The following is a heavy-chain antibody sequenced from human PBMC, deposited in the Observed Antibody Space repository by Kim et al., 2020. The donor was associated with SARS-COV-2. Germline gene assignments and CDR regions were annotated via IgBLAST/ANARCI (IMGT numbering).Heavy chain of an antibody. CDR3: ARDGEYCSSTSCSYDAFDI. J-gene: IGHJ3*02. CDR2: ISAYNGNT. D-gene: IGHD2-2*01. Sequence: ASVKVSCKASGYTFTSYGISWVRQAPGQGLEWMGWISAYNGNTNYAQKLQGRVTMTTDTSTSTAYMELRSLRSDDTAVYYCARDGEYCSSTSCSYDAFDIWGQGTMVTVSS. V-gene: IGHV1-18*04. CDR1: GYTFTSYG.